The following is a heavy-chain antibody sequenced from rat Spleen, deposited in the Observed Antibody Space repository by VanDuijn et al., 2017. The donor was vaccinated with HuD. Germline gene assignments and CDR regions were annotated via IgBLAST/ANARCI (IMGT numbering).Heavy chain of an antibody. V-gene: IGHV2-41*01. D-gene: IGHD1-4*01. CDR2: IWNVGGT. J-gene: IGHJ3*01. CDR3: ARDENGYINLWFAY. Sequence: QVQLKESGPGLVQPSQTLSLTCTVAGFSLTNYNVHWVRQPPGKGLEWMGVIWNVGGTRYNSALKSRLSISKDTSKSQVFLKMNSLQTEDTATYYCARDENGYINLWFAYWGQGTLVTVSS. CDR1: GFSLTNYN.